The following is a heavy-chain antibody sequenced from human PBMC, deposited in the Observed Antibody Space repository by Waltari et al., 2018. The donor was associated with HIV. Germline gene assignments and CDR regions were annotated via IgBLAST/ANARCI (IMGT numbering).Heavy chain of an antibody. Sequence: HLEQWGAGQVNPPAPLSVTRACWDASFDTYYWTWVRQAPGMGREWIEEVTYGGRPFDNPSLQSRASAFLDASKRQFSRRLTSATAADTAVYFCVRGPNWQLGGLDVWGRGTTVIVSS. CDR1: DASFDTYY. CDR2: VTYGGRP. D-gene: IGHD1-1*01. V-gene: IGHV4-34*04. CDR3: VRGPNWQLGGLDV. J-gene: IGHJ6*02.